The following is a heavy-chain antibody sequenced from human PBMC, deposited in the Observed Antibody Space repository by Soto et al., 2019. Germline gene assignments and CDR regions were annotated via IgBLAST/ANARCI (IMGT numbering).Heavy chain of an antibody. CDR3: ARVQGTAGSP. CDR2: ISWNSSSI. V-gene: IGHV3-9*01. J-gene: IGHJ5*02. CDR1: GFTFDDYA. D-gene: IGHD2-8*02. Sequence: GGSLRLSCAASGFTFDDYAMHWVRQAPGKGLEWVSGISWNSSSIDYADSVKGRFTISRDNAKNSLYLQMNSLRAEDTAVYYCARVQGTAGSPWGQGTLVTVSS.